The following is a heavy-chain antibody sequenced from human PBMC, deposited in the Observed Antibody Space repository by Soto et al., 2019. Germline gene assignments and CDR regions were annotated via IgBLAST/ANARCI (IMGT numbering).Heavy chain of an antibody. D-gene: IGHD5-18*01. Sequence: QVQLVQSGAELKKPGSSVKVSCKASGGTFTSHTIIAWVRQAPGQGPEWMGRIIPTLDIVDYAQKFQDRVTITADKPTSTAYMELRSLISEDTALYYCARDERGYNYVSDYGLDVWGQGTSVTVSS. CDR2: IIPTLDIV. J-gene: IGHJ6*02. CDR3: ARDERGYNYVSDYGLDV. V-gene: IGHV1-69*08. CDR1: GGTFTSHT.